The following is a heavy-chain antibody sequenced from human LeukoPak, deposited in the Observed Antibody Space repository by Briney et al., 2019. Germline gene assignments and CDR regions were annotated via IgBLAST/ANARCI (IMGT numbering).Heavy chain of an antibody. J-gene: IGHJ4*02. V-gene: IGHV1-69*01. CDR1: GGTFSSYA. CDR3: ARSPGGIAVAGNPTRFDY. D-gene: IGHD6-19*01. CDR2: IIPIFGTA. Sequence: GSSVKVSCTASGGTFSSYAISWVRQAPGQGLEWMGGIIPIFGTADYAQKFQGRVTITADESTSTAYMELSSLRSEDTAVYYCARSPGGIAVAGNPTRFDYWGQGTLVTVSS.